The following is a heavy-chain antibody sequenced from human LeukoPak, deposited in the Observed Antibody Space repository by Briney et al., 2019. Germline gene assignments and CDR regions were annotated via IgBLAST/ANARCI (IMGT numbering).Heavy chain of an antibody. CDR2: ISAYNGNT. CDR3: ARDFIVDIVATIQYYFDY. Sequence: ASVKVSCKASGYTFTSYGISWVRQAPGQGLEWMGWISAYNGNTNYAQKLQGRVTMTTDTSTSTAYMELRSLRAEDTAVYYCARDFIVDIVATIQYYFDYWGQGTLVTVSS. J-gene: IGHJ4*02. D-gene: IGHD5-12*01. CDR1: GYTFTSYG. V-gene: IGHV1-18*01.